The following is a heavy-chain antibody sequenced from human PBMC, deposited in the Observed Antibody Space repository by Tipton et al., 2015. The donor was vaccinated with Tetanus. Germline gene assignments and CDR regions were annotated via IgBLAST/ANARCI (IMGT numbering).Heavy chain of an antibody. Sequence: TLSLTCTVSGGSVRSGDYQWNWIRQPPGKGLEWLAYISYSGSTNSNYALKSRITISRDTSKNQISLKLTSVTAADTAVYYCARDSTYLFDYWGQGTLVTVSS. J-gene: IGHJ4*02. CDR2: ISYSGST. V-gene: IGHV4-61*08. CDR3: ARDSTYLFDY. CDR1: GGSVRSGDYQ. D-gene: IGHD2-2*01.